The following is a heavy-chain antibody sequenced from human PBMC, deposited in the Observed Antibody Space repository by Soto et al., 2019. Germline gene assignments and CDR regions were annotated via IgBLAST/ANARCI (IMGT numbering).Heavy chain of an antibody. D-gene: IGHD2-15*01. CDR1: GDSVSNNSAA. CDR3: ARDRWFFDY. Sequence: SQTLSLTCAISGDSVSNNSAAWNWTRHSPSRGLEWLGRTYYRSKWYNDYAVSVKSRITINPDPTRNQFSLHLNSVTPEDTAVYYCARDRWFFDYWGQGTLVTVSS. CDR2: TYYRSKWYN. V-gene: IGHV6-1*01. J-gene: IGHJ4*02.